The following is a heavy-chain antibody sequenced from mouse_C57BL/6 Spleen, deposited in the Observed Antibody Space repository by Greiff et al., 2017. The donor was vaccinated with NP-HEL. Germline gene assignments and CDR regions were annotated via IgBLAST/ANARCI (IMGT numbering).Heavy chain of an antibody. D-gene: IGHD4-1*01. J-gene: IGHJ3*01. CDR2: IDPANGNT. V-gene: IGHV14-3*01. Sequence: DVKLQESVAELVRPGASVKLSCTASGFNIKNTYMHWVKQRPEQGLEWIGRIDPANGNTKYAPKFQGKATITADTSSNTAYLQLSSLTSEDTAIYYCARGRTELDQAWFAYWGQGTLVTVSA. CDR1: GFNIKNTY. CDR3: ARGRTELDQAWFAY.